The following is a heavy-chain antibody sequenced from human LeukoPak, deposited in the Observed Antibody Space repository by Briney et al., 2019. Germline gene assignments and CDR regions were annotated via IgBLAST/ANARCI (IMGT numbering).Heavy chain of an antibody. CDR2: ISSSGSTI. CDR1: GFTFSSYE. J-gene: IGHJ6*03. CDR3: ARAYSGTYGLGYYYMDV. D-gene: IGHD1-26*01. Sequence: GGSLRLSCAASGFTFSSYEMNWVRQAPGKGLEWVSYISSSGSTIYYADSVKGRFTISRDNAKKSLHLQMNSLRAEDTAVYYCARAYSGTYGLGYYYMDVWGKGTTVTVSS. V-gene: IGHV3-48*03.